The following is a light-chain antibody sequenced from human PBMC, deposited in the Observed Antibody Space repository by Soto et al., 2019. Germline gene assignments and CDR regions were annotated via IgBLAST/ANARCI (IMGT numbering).Light chain of an antibody. Sequence: QSPLTQPASVSGSLGQPLAISCTGTGVEVGGYKYVSWYQQYPGKAPKLMIYDVSNRPSGVSDRFSGSKSGNTASLTISGLQSEDEADYYCSSYTSSSSYVFGTGTKVTVL. V-gene: IGLV2-14*01. CDR1: GVEVGGYKY. CDR2: DVS. J-gene: IGLJ1*01. CDR3: SSYTSSSSYV.